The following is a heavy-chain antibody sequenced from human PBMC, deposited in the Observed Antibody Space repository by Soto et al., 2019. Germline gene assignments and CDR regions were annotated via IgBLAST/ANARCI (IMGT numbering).Heavy chain of an antibody. CDR3: AGSSGYYSGIGY. CDR2: ISSSSSTI. Sequence: LRLSCAASGFTFRSYSMNWVRQAPGKGLEWVSYISSSSSTIYYADSVKGRFTISRDNAKNSLYLQMNSRRDEDTAVYYCAGSSGYYSGIGYWGKGTLVTISS. D-gene: IGHD3-22*01. CDR1: GFTFRSYS. J-gene: IGHJ4*02. V-gene: IGHV3-48*02.